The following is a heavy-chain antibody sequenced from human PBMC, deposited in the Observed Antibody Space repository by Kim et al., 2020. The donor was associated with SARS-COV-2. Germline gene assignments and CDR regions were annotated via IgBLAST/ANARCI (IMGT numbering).Heavy chain of an antibody. CDR3: ATSGGQWPLQD. CDR1: GVTFSSYG. D-gene: IGHD6-19*01. V-gene: IGHV3-30*03. Sequence: GGSLRLSCAASGVTFSSYGMHWVRQAPGKGLEWVAVISYDGTSKYYADSVKGRFSISRDNSKNTLFLQMNSLRAEDTAVYYCATSGGQWPLQDWGRGTLVTVSS. CDR2: ISYDGTSK. J-gene: IGHJ4*02.